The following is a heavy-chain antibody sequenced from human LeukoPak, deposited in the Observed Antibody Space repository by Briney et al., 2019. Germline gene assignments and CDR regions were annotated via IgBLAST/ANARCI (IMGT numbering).Heavy chain of an antibody. D-gene: IGHD4-23*01. CDR2: IASDGSST. J-gene: IGHJ4*02. Sequence: QPGGSLRLSCAASGFTFSYYWMYWVRQAPGKGLVWVSRIASDGSSTTYADSVKGRFSTSRDNAKNTLYLQMNSLRVEDTAVYYCARGRPHGNDYWGQGTLVTVSS. CDR1: GFTFSYYW. V-gene: IGHV3-74*01. CDR3: ARGRPHGNDY.